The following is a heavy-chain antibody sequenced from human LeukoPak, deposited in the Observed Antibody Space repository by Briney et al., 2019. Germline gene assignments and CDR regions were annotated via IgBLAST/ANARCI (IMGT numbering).Heavy chain of an antibody. CDR3: ATTYYYDSSGYYFGAFDI. V-gene: IGHV3-53*01. CDR1: GFTVSSNY. D-gene: IGHD3-22*01. CDR2: IYSGGST. Sequence: PGGSLRLSCAASGFTVSSNYMSWVRQAPGKGLEWVSVIYSGGSTYYADSVKGRFTISRDNSKNTLYLQMNSLRAEDTAVYYCATTYYYDSSGYYFGAFDIWGQGTMVTVSS. J-gene: IGHJ3*02.